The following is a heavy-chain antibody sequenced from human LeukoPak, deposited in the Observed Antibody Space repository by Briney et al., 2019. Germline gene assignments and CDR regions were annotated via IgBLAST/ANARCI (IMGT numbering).Heavy chain of an antibody. Sequence: ASVKVSCKASGYTFTGYYMHWVRQAPGQGLEWMGWINPNSGGTNYAQKFQGRVTMTRDTSISTAYMELSRLRSDDTAVYYCARVSYDSSGYYFDYWGQGTLVTVSS. CDR3: ARVSYDSSGYYFDY. J-gene: IGHJ4*02. D-gene: IGHD3-22*01. CDR1: GYTFTGYY. CDR2: INPNSGGT. V-gene: IGHV1-2*02.